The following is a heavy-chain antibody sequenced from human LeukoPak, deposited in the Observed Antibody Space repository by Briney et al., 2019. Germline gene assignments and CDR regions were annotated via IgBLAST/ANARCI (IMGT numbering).Heavy chain of an antibody. CDR3: ARGPYDFWSGYLPWFDP. Sequence: SETLSLTCAVYGGSFSGYHWSWIRQPPGKGLEWIGEINHSGSTNYNPSLKSRVTISVDTSKNQFSLKLSSVTAADTAVYYCARGPYDFWSGYLPWFDPWGQGTLVTVSS. D-gene: IGHD3-3*01. V-gene: IGHV4-34*01. CDR2: INHSGST. J-gene: IGHJ5*02. CDR1: GGSFSGYH.